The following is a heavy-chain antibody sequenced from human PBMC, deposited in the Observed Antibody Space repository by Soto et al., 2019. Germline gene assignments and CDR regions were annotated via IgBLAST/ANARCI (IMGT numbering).Heavy chain of an antibody. CDR3: ARDVDGDNYNWFDP. V-gene: IGHV6-1*01. D-gene: IGHD1-20*01. CDR1: GDSVSSNSAA. CDR2: TYYRSKWYN. Sequence: QSQTLSLTCAISGDSVSSNSAAWNWIRQSPSRGLEWLGRTYYRSKWYNDYAVSVKSRITINPDTSKNQCSLQLNSVTPEDTAVYYCARDVDGDNYNWFDPWGQGTLVTVSS. J-gene: IGHJ5*02.